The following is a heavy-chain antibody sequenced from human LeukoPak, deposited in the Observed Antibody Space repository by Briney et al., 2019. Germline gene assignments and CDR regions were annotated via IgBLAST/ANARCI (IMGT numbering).Heavy chain of an antibody. CDR1: GFTFSNYA. CDR3: AKIWSGSHDAFDI. CDR2: IKEDGSEK. D-gene: IGHD3-3*01. Sequence: GGSLRLSCAASGFTFSNYAMNWVRQAPGKGLEWVASIKEDGSEKYYVDSVKGRFTISRDNSKNTLYLQMNSLRAEDTAVYYCAKIWSGSHDAFDIWGQGTMVTVSS. J-gene: IGHJ3*02. V-gene: IGHV3-30*02.